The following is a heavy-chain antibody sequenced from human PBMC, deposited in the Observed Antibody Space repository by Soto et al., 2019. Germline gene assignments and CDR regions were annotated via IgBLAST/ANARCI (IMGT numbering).Heavy chain of an antibody. V-gene: IGHV3-13*01. CDR3: ARDYYGSGSYYTNGMDV. CDR1: GFPFSSYD. CDR2: IGTAGDT. D-gene: IGHD3-10*01. J-gene: IGHJ6*02. Sequence: GGSLRLSCAASGFPFSSYDMHWVRQATGKGLEWVSAIGTAGDTYYPGSVKGRFTISRENAKNSLYLQMNSLRAEDTAVYYCARDYYGSGSYYTNGMDVWGQGTTVTVSS.